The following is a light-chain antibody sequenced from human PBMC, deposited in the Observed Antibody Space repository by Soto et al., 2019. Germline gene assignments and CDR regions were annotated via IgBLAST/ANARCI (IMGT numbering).Light chain of an antibody. J-gene: IGKJ1*01. Sequence: EIVLTQSPGTLSLSPGEIATLSFSASQSVSSSYLAWYQQKPGQAPRLLIYQTSIRAAGIPARFSGSVSGTEFALTISSLQSEDFAVYCCQQYNNWPRTFGQGTKVDIK. CDR3: QQYNNWPRT. V-gene: IGKV3D-15*01. CDR1: QSVSSSY. CDR2: QTS.